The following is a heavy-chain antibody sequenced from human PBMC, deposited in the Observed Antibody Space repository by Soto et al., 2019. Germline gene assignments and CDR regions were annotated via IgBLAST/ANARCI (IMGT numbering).Heavy chain of an antibody. CDR2: IYYSGST. CDR1: GGSISSSSYY. CDR3: ARHVSYYDQTIRGYYVGMDV. V-gene: IGHV4-39*01. J-gene: IGHJ6*02. D-gene: IGHD3-22*01. Sequence: ASETLSLTCPVSGGSISSSSYYWGWIRQPPGKGLEWIGSIYYSGSTYYNPSLKSRVTISVDTSKNQFSLKLSSVTAADTAVYYCARHVSYYDQTIRGYYVGMDVWGQGTTVTVSS.